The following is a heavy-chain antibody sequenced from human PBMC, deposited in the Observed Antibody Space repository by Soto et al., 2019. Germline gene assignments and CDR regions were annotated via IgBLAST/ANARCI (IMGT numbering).Heavy chain of an antibody. D-gene: IGHD2-15*01. V-gene: IGHV1-46*01. Sequence: QVQLEQSGAEVKKPGASVKVSCKASGYIFTAYSMHWVRRAPGQGLQWMGVVNPSGGSTNYAQKFKGRITLTRDTSRNTFYMHLSSLTSEDTAVYYCAREENCSDGICYSEYFQRWGQGTLVTVSS. J-gene: IGHJ1*01. CDR1: GYIFTAYS. CDR2: VNPSGGST. CDR3: AREENCSDGICYSEYFQR.